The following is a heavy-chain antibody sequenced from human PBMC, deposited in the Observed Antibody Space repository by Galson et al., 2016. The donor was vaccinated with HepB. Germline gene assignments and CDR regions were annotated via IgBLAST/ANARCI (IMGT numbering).Heavy chain of an antibody. V-gene: IGHV1-3*01. CDR2: INGGNGDT. J-gene: IGHJ5*02. Sequence: WGRLPTSEELAWVGWINGGNGDTRYYPKFQSRITITRDTSATTVSMELSSLTSEDTAVYYCARAPGRLTVRRKGLRPKEEWGESTPINRFDPWGQGTLVTVSS. D-gene: IGHD3-3*01. CDR3: ARAPGRLTVRRKGLRPKEEWGESTPINRFDP.